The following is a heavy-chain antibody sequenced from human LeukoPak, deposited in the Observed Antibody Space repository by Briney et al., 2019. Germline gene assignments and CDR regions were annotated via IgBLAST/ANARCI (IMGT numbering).Heavy chain of an antibody. Sequence: ASVKVSCKASGYTFTSYGISWVRQAPGQGLEWMGWISVYNGNTNSTQKLQGRVTMTTDTSTSTAYMELRSLRSDDTAVYYCARDRSDAFDIWGQGTMVTVSS. CDR3: ARDRSDAFDI. CDR2: ISVYNGNT. CDR1: GYTFTSYG. V-gene: IGHV1-18*01. J-gene: IGHJ3*02.